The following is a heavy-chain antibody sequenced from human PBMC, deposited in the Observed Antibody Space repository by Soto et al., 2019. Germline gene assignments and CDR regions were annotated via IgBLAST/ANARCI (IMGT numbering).Heavy chain of an antibody. CDR3: ARTAPMDAGDKYYYDF. CDR1: GGTFSTFG. D-gene: IGHD3-16*01. J-gene: IGHJ4*02. Sequence: SVKVSCKTSGGTFSTFGISWVRQAPGQGLEWMGGIIPFFGTAGYSQKFEDRITITADESTNTVYMDLRSLTSEDTAIYYCARTAPMDAGDKYYYDFWGQGALVTVSS. V-gene: IGHV1-69*13. CDR2: IIPFFGTA.